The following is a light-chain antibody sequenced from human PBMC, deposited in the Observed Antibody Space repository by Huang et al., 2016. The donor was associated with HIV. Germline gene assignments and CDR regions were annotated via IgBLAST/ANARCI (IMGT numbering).Light chain of an antibody. CDR1: QSVGVY. J-gene: IGKJ4*01. CDR2: EAS. V-gene: IGKV3-11*01. CDR3: QQRTKWPPVLT. Sequence: EIVLTQSPATLSLSPWDRATLSCRASQSVGVYLAWYQQKPGQAPRLLIFEASNRATSIPDRFSGSGSGTDFTLTIDSLQPDDFAIYYCQQRTKWPPVLTFGGGTRVEIK.